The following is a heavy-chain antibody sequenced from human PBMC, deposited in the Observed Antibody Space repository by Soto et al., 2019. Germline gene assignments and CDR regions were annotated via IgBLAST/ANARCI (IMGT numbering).Heavy chain of an antibody. CDR2: TYYRSKWYN. V-gene: IGHV6-1*01. CDR3: QXGQLLLSGIIDISNPLQSLP. Sequence: SQTLSLTCAISGDSVSSNSAAWNWIRQSPSRGLEWLGRTYYRSKWYNDYAVSVKSRITINPDTSKNQFSLQLNSVTPEDTAVYYCQXGQLLLSGIIDISNPLQSLPWG. CDR1: GDSVSSNSAA. D-gene: IGHD2-15*01. J-gene: IGHJ5*02.